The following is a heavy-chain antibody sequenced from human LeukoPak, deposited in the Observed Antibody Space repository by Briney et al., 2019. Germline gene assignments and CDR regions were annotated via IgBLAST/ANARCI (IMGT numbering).Heavy chain of an antibody. D-gene: IGHD7-27*01. CDR3: ARGPPDTGDFDY. CDR1: GYTFTGYY. J-gene: IGHJ4*02. V-gene: IGHV1-2*06. CDR2: IDPNSGGT. Sequence: ASVKVSCKASGYTFTGYYMHWVRQAPGQGLEWVGRIDPNSGGTSYAQKFQGRVTMTRNTAISTAYMELSSLRSEDTAVYYCARGPPDTGDFDYWGQGTLVTVSS.